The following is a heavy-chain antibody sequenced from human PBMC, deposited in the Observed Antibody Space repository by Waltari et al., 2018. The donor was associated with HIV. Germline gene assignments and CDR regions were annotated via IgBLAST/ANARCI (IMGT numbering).Heavy chain of an antibody. D-gene: IGHD2-15*01. CDR3: MRHRCYFPPDY. CDR1: GGSMSDTGDYH. J-gene: IGHJ4*02. CDR2: FPYTGNT. V-gene: IGHV4-39*01. Sequence: QLQLQESGPGLVKPSETLSLTCTVSGGSMSDTGDYHWGWIRQPPGKGLEWIGNFPYTGNTFYNPALKGRVTISADTSKKHFSLKLSSLTAADTAVYFCMRHRCYFPPDYWGQGTLVTVSS.